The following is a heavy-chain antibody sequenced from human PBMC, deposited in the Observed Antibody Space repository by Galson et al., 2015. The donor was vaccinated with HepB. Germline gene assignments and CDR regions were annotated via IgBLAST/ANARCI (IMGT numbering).Heavy chain of an antibody. CDR1: GFTFRSYE. Sequence: SLRLSCAASGFTFRSYEMNWVRQAPGKGLEWVSYISSSGSTIYYADSVKGRFTISRDNAKNSLYLQMNSLRAEDTAVYYCAKSSVARGWSNSGDWFDPWGQGTLVTVSS. CDR2: ISSSGSTI. J-gene: IGHJ5*02. V-gene: IGHV3-48*03. CDR3: AKSSVARGWSNSGDWFDP. D-gene: IGHD6-19*01.